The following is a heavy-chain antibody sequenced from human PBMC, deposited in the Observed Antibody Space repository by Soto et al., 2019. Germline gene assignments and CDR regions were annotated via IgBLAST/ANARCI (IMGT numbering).Heavy chain of an antibody. CDR2: ISYDGSNK. J-gene: IGHJ4*02. D-gene: IGHD3-9*01. CDR3: ATDYDILTGPIYY. Sequence: GKGLEWVAVISYDGSNKYYADSVKGRFTISRDNSKNTLYLQMNSLRAEDTAVYYCATDYDILTGPIYYWGQGTLVTVSS. V-gene: IGHV3-30*03.